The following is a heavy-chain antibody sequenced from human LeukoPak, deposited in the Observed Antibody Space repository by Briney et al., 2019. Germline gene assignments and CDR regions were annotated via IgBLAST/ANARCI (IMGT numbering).Heavy chain of an antibody. CDR3: ARDSSSWYLGYFDY. V-gene: IGHV3-48*01. CDR1: GFTFSSYS. D-gene: IGHD6-13*01. J-gene: IGHJ4*02. CDR2: ISSSSSTI. Sequence: GGSLRLPCAASGFTFSSYSMNWVRQAPGKGLEWVSYISSSSSTIYYADSVKGRFTISRDNAKNTLYLQMNSLRAEDTAVYYCARDSSSWYLGYFDYWGQGTLVTVSS.